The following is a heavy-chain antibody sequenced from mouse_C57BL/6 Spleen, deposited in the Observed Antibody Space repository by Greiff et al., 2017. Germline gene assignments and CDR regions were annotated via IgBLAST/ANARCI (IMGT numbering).Heavy chain of an antibody. V-gene: IGHV1-15*01. CDR3: TRRIITTVVLDY. D-gene: IGHD1-1*01. Sequence: VKLMESGAELVRPGASVTLSCKASGYTFTDYEMHWVKQTPVHGLEWIGAIDPETGGTAYNQKFKGKAILTADKSSSTAYMELRSLTSEDSAVYYCTRRIITTVVLDYWGQGTTLTVSS. J-gene: IGHJ2*01. CDR1: GYTFTDYE. CDR2: IDPETGGT.